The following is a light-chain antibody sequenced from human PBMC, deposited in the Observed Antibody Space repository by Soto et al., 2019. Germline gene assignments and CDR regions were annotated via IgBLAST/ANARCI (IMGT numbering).Light chain of an antibody. CDR2: ATS. CDR3: QQSYSTPLT. V-gene: IGKV1-39*01. CDR1: QSITTY. J-gene: IGKJ4*01. Sequence: DIQMTQSPSSLSASVGDRVTITCRASQSITTYLNWYQQKPGKAPKLLIYATSSLQSGVPSRFSGSGSGPDFTLTISSLQPEDFATYYCQQSYSTPLTFGGGTKVESK.